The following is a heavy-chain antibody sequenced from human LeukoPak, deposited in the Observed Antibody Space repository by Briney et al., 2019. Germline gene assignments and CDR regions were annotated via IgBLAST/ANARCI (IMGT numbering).Heavy chain of an antibody. J-gene: IGHJ5*02. CDR1: GGSITSYC. V-gene: IGHV4-4*09. CDR2: IYTSGST. Sequence: SETLSLTCTVSGGSITSYCWSWVRQPPGKGLEWIGYIYTSGSTDYNPSLRSRVTMSVDTSKNQLSLELRFLTAADTAVYYCATSYDAKTAPYDLWGQEPWSPSPQ. D-gene: IGHD3-3*01. CDR3: ATSYDAKTAPYDL.